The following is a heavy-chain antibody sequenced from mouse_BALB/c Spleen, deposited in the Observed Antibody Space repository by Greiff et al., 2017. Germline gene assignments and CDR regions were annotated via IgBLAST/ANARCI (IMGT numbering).Heavy chain of an antibody. D-gene: IGHD2-3*01. CDR1: GYAFTNYL. V-gene: IGHV1-54*01. CDR2: INPGSGGT. CDR3: ARDYDGYCGGFDY. Sequence: VKLQQSGAELVRPGTSVKVSCKASGYAFTNYLIEWVKQRPGQGLEWIGVINPGSGGTNYNEKFKGKATLTADKSSSTAYMQLSSLTSDDSAVYFCARDYDGYCGGFDYWGQGTTLTVSS. J-gene: IGHJ2*01.